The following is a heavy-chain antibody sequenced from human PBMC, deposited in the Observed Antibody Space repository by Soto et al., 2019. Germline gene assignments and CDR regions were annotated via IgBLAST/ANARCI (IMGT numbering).Heavy chain of an antibody. J-gene: IGHJ2*01. CDR1: GFTFNSYI. V-gene: IGHV3-21*02. CDR3: ASEYFDF. CDR2: VSSAGFDK. Sequence: EVQLVESGGGLVKPGGSLRLSCAASGFTFNSYIMNWVRQAPGKGLEWVSSVSSAGFDKYYADSLKGRFTISRDNAKNSLYLQMNSLRVDDTAVYYCASEYFDFWGRGTLVTVSS.